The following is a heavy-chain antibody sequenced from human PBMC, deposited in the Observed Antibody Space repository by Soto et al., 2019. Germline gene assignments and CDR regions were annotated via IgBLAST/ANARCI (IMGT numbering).Heavy chain of an antibody. Sequence: QVQLVESGGGVVQPGRSLRLSCAASGFTFSSYAMHWVRQAPGKGLEWVAVISYDGSNKYYTDSVKGRFTISRDNSNTTVYLQMSSLRAEDTAVYYCARPLWRDDYNWGYFDLWGRGTLVTVSS. J-gene: IGHJ2*01. V-gene: IGHV3-30-3*01. CDR1: GFTFSSYA. D-gene: IGHD4-4*01. CDR3: ARPLWRDDYNWGYFDL. CDR2: ISYDGSNK.